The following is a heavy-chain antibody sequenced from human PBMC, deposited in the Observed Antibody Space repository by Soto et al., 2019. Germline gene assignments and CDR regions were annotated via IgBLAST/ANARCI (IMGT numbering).Heavy chain of an antibody. CDR2: INPSGGST. CDR3: ARARDVRYCSSTSCQSSWLDP. CDR1: GYTFTSYY. V-gene: IGHV1-46*01. D-gene: IGHD2-2*01. J-gene: IGHJ5*02. Sequence: ASVKVSCKASGYTFTSYYMQWVRQAPGQGLEWMGIINPSGGSTSYAQKFQGRVTMTRDKSTSTVYMELSSLRSEDTAVYYCARARDVRYCSSTSCQSSWLDPWGQGTLVTVSS.